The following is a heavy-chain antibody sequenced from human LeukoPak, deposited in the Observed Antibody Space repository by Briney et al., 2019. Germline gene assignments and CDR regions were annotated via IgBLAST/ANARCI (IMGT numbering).Heavy chain of an antibody. CDR1: GGPISSYS. D-gene: IGHD3-22*01. CDR3: ALQTGYYDSSGYTAWFDP. Sequence: SETLSLTCTVSGGPISSYSWSWIRLPAGKGLEWIGRIFRGGSTNNNPSLKSRVTISVDTSKNQFSLKLSSVTAADTAVYYCALQTGYYDSSGYTAWFDPWGQGTLVTVSS. J-gene: IGHJ5*02. CDR2: IFRGGST. V-gene: IGHV4-4*07.